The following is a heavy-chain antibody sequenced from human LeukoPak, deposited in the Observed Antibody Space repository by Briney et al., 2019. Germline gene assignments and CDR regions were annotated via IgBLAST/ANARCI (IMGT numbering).Heavy chain of an antibody. D-gene: IGHD6-13*01. CDR1: GGSIRSYH. Sequence: SETLSLTCTVSGGSIRSYHWSWIRQPPGKGLEFIGYVYYSGTSNYYPSLKSRVTMSVDTSNNQFSLKLNSVTAADTAVYYCAKAAGYSTIYWFDPWGQGTLVTVSS. V-gene: IGHV4-59*01. J-gene: IGHJ5*02. CDR2: VYYSGTS. CDR3: AKAAGYSTIYWFDP.